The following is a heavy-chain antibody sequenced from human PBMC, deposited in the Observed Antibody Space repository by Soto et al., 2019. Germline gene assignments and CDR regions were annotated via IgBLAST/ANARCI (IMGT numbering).Heavy chain of an antibody. Sequence: ASVKVSCKASGYSFISHYIHWVRQAPGQGLEWMGFINPSGGSATLAQKFQGRVTMARDTSTTTVYMELSSLRSEDAAVYYCARDYLSSKLSLSYFDFWGQGTLVTVSS. CDR1: GYSFISHY. V-gene: IGHV1-46*01. D-gene: IGHD2-2*01. CDR2: INPSGGSA. J-gene: IGHJ4*02. CDR3: ARDYLSSKLSLSYFDF.